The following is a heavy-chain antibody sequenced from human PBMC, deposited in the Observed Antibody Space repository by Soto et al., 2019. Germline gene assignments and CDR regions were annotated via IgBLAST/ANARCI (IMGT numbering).Heavy chain of an antibody. V-gene: IGHV1-18*01. Sequence: QVQLVQSGPEVKKPGALVKVPCKASGDISPRYGISWVRQAPGQGLEWLGWINCYNGVTNYAQSLQGRVTLTPDSSMSTAYMEVRSLRFDDTAVYYCAGAHGNYGTFDQWGQGTLVTVSS. CDR3: AGAHGNYGTFDQ. D-gene: IGHD4-17*01. CDR2: INCYNGVT. CDR1: GDISPRYG. J-gene: IGHJ4*02.